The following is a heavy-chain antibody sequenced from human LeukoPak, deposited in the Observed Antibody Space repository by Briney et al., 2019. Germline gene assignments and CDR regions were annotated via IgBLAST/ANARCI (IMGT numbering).Heavy chain of an antibody. CDR3: ARGWTHSSSWYGFDY. CDR1: GYTFTSYD. CDR2: MNPNSGNT. V-gene: IGHV1-8*01. Sequence: ASVKVSCKASGYTFTSYDINWVRQATGRGLEWMGWMNPNSGNTGYAQKFQGRVTMTRNTSISTAYMELSSLRSEDTAVYYCARGWTHSSSWYGFDYWGQGTLVTVSS. D-gene: IGHD6-13*01. J-gene: IGHJ4*02.